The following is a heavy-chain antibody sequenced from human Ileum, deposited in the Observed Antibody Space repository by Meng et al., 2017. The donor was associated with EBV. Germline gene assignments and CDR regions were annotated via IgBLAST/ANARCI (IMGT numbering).Heavy chain of an antibody. CDR1: GDSISSNMW. Sequence: LQESGPGRVKPSGTLSHTCHFSGDSISSNMWWSWGRQPPGKGLEWIEEVYHSGGTNFNPSFKSRVTMSVDKSKNQISLNLSSVTAADTAVYYCASGRYYAWHSWGRGTLVTVSS. CDR3: ASGRYYAWHS. V-gene: IGHV4-4*02. D-gene: IGHD3-22*01. J-gene: IGHJ4*02. CDR2: VYHSGGT.